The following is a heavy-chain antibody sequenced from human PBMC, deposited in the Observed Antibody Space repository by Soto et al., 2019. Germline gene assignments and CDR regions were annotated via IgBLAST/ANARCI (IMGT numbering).Heavy chain of an antibody. CDR2: IQSGGTT. D-gene: IGHD3-22*01. Sequence: GGSLRLSCAASGFTVSSKYMTWVRQAPGKGLEWVSLIQSGGTTYYADSVKGRFTISRDTSENTLHLQMDSLRVEDTAVYYCASPVVVVIRYYYYGMDVWGQGTTVTVSS. V-gene: IGHV3-66*01. CDR3: ASPVVVVIRYYYYGMDV. CDR1: GFTVSSKY. J-gene: IGHJ6*02.